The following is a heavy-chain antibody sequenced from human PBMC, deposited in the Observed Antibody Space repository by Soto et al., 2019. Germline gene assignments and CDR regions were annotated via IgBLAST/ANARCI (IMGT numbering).Heavy chain of an antibody. CDR1: GFTFSSYA. CDR2: ISGSGGST. J-gene: IGHJ5*02. V-gene: IGHV3-23*01. CDR3: VRGGLNWFDP. Sequence: EVQLLESGGGLVQPGGSLRLSCAASGFTFSSYALSWVRQVPGKGLEWVSGISGSGGSTYYAYSVKGRFTISRDNSKNTLYLQMNSLRAEDTAVYYCVRGGLNWFDPWGQGTLVTVSS. D-gene: IGHD3-10*01.